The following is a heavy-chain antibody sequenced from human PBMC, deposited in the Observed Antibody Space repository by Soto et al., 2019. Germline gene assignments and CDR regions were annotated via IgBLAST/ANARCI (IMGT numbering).Heavy chain of an antibody. CDR1: GFTFSSYA. V-gene: IGHV3-23*01. D-gene: IGHD6-19*01. CDR2: ISGSGGST. Sequence: EVPLLESGGGLVQPGGSLRLSCAASGFTFSSYAMSWVRQATGKGLEWVSAISGSGGSTYYADSVKGRFTISRDNSKNTLYLQLNSLRAEDTAVYYRARRSSGWYFDYWGQGTLVTVSS. J-gene: IGHJ4*02. CDR3: ARRSSGWYFDY.